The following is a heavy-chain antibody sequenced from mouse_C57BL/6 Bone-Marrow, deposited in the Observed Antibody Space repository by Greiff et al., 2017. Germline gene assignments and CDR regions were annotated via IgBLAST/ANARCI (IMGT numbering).Heavy chain of an antibody. D-gene: IGHD1-1*01. J-gene: IGHJ1*03. CDR3: ARKTTTVVAHWYFDV. CDR2: ISSGSSTI. CDR1: GFTFSDYG. V-gene: IGHV5-17*01. Sequence: EVKLMESGGGLVKPGGSLKLSCAASGFTFSDYGMHWVRQAPEKGLEWVAYISSGSSTIYYADTVKGRFTISRDNAKNTLFLQMTSLRSEDTAMYYCARKTTTVVAHWYFDVWGTGTTVTVSS.